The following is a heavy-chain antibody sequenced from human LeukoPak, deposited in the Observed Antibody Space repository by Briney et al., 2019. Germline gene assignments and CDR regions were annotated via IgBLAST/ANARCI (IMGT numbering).Heavy chain of an antibody. D-gene: IGHD3-22*01. CDR2: IRYDGNNK. Sequence: GGSLRLSCAASGFTFSSYGMHWVRQAPGKGLEWVAFIRYDGNNKYYADSVKGRFTISRDNSKNTLYLQMNSLRAEDTAVYYCAKDTGGYSSFDYWGQGTLVTVSS. CDR1: GFTFSSYG. CDR3: AKDTGGYSSFDY. J-gene: IGHJ4*02. V-gene: IGHV3-30*02.